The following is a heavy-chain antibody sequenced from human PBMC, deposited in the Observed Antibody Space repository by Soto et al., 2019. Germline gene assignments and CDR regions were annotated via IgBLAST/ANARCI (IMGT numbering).Heavy chain of an antibody. CDR1: GGTFSSYA. D-gene: IGHD3-3*01. Sequence: ASVQVSCKASGGTFSSYAISWVRQAPGQGLEWMGGIIPIFGTANYAQKFQGRVTITADESTSTAYMELSSLRSEDTAVYYCARAGPLKGRSVLRVLEWLRDYGMDVWGQGTTVTVSS. CDR2: IIPIFGTA. CDR3: ARAGPLKGRSVLRVLEWLRDYGMDV. V-gene: IGHV1-69*13. J-gene: IGHJ6*02.